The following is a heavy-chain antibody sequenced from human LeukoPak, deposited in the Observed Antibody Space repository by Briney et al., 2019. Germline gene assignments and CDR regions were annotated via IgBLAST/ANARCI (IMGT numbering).Heavy chain of an antibody. V-gene: IGHV3-7*04. CDR2: IKQDESEK. CDR1: GFNFSRHW. CDR3: ARVGFYAFDI. J-gene: IGHJ3*02. D-gene: IGHD3-3*01. Sequence: GGSLRLSCAASGFNFSRHWMSWVRQAPGKGLEWVANIKQDESEKYYVDSVKGRFSISRDNAKNSLYPQMNSLRAEDTAKYYCARVGFYAFDIWGQGTKVTVSS.